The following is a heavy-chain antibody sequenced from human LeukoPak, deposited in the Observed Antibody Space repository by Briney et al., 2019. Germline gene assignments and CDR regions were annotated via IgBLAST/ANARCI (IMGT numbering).Heavy chain of an antibody. J-gene: IGHJ4*01. CDR1: GYSTSNNFY. Sequence: KPSEALSVTPTVSGYSTSNNFYWAWIRQSPGKGLKWFVSINHIGSTYYKQSLKSRVSISVETSKNQFSLSLTSVTAPDTRLYIFARAPGTTFAYWGHGNMATVPS. D-gene: IGHD4-17*01. CDR3: ARAPGTTFAY. V-gene: IGHV4-38-2*02. CDR2: INHIGST.